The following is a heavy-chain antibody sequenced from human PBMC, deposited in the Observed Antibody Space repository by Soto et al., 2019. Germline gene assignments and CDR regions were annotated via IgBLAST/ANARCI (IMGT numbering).Heavy chain of an antibody. CDR1: GYTLTSYD. D-gene: IGHD3-3*01. V-gene: IGHV1-8*01. CDR2: MNPNSGNT. Sequence: ASVKVSCKASGYTLTSYDINWVRQATGQGLEWMGWMNPNSGNTGYAQKFQGRVTMTRNTSISTAYMELSSLRSEDTAVYYCARGPITIFGVVQDNMDVWGKGTTVTVSS. J-gene: IGHJ6*03. CDR3: ARGPITIFGVVQDNMDV.